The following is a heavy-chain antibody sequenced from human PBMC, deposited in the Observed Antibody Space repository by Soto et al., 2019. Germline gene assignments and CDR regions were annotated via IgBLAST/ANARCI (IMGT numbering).Heavy chain of an antibody. V-gene: IGHV3-9*01. J-gene: IGHJ5*02. CDR3: VKHSVMSVITHGGWFDP. CDR1: GFTFDDSA. Sequence: EVQLVESGGGLVQPGRSLRLSCAASGFTFDDSAMHWVRQAPGKGLEWVSGISWNSDSKGYADSVTGRFTISRDNAKNSLYLQMNTLRAEDTAIYYCVKHSVMSVITHGGWFDPWGQGTLVTVSS. D-gene: IGHD4-17*01. CDR2: ISWNSDSK.